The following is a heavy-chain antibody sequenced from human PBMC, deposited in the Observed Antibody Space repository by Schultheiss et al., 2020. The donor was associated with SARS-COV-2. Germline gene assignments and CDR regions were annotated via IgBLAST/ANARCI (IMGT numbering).Heavy chain of an antibody. Sequence: GESLKISCAASGFIFSTYAVHWVRQAPGKGLEWVAVISYDGSNKYYADSVKGRFTISRDNAKNSLYLQMNSLRAEDTAVYYCARDEGLMVYASSYYYGMDVWGQGTTVTVSS. D-gene: IGHD2-8*01. CDR1: GFIFSTYA. J-gene: IGHJ6*02. CDR3: ARDEGLMVYASSYYYGMDV. V-gene: IGHV3-30-3*01. CDR2: ISYDGSNK.